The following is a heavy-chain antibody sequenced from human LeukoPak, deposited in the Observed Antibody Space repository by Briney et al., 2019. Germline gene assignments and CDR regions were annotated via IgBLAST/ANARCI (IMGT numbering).Heavy chain of an antibody. CDR2: IYTSGST. CDR3: ARDRSAYRYFDY. V-gene: IGHV4-39*07. Sequence: SETLSLTCTVSGGSINSTSYYWGWIRQPPGKGLEWIGRIYTSGSTNYNPSLKSRVTMSVDTSKNQFSLKLSSVTAADTAVYYCARDRSAYRYFDYWGQGTLVTVSS. J-gene: IGHJ4*02. CDR1: GGSINSTSYY. D-gene: IGHD1-14*01.